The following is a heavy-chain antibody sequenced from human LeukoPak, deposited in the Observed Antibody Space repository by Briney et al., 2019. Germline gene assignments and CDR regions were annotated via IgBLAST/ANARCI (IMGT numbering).Heavy chain of an antibody. V-gene: IGHV3-48*04. CDR3: ASSSARGRGDYFDY. D-gene: IGHD6-25*01. CDR2: ISSSSSTI. J-gene: IGHJ4*02. Sequence: PGGSLRLSCAASGFTFSTYSMNWVRQAPGKGLEWVSYISSSSSTIYYADSVKGRFTISRDNAKNSLYLQMNSLRAEDTAVYYCASSSARGRGDYFDYWGQGTLVTVSS. CDR1: GFTFSTYS.